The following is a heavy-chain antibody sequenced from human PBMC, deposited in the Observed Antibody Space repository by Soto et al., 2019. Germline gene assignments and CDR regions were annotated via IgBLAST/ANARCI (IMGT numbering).Heavy chain of an antibody. D-gene: IGHD2-15*01. CDR1: GFTFSSYA. J-gene: IGHJ4*02. CDR3: AKAKSCSGGSCYKGVYYFDY. V-gene: IGHV3-23*01. Sequence: EVQLLESGGGLVQPGGSLRLSCAASGFTFSSYAMSWVRQAPGKGLEWVSAISGSGGSTYYADSVKGRFTISRDNPKKTLYLQMNSLRAEDTAVYYCAKAKSCSGGSCYKGVYYFDYWGQGTLVTGSS. CDR2: ISGSGGST.